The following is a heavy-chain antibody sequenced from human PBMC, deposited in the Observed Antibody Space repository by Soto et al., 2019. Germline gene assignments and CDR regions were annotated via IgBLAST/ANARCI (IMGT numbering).Heavy chain of an antibody. V-gene: IGHV4-30-2*01. CDR2: IYHSGST. CDR1: GGSISSGGYS. J-gene: IGHJ4*02. CDR3: ARQSPYGGNSVFYFDY. D-gene: IGHD4-17*01. Sequence: SETLSLTCAVSGGSISSGGYSWSWIRQPPGKGLEWIGYIYHSGSTYYNPSLKSRVTISVDRSKNQFSLKLSSVTAADTAVYYCARQSPYGGNSVFYFDYWGRGTLVTVSS.